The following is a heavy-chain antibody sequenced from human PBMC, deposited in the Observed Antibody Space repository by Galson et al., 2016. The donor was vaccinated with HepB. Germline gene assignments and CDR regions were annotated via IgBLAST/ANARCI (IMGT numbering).Heavy chain of an antibody. D-gene: IGHD3-10*01. Sequence: LRLSCAASGFTFSSYGMHWVRQAPGKGLEWMAVIWYDGSNKYYADSVKGRFTISRDNSKNALYLQMNSLRAEDTAVYYCARGVGYGSGSHFDYWGQGTLVTVSS. CDR1: GFTFSSYG. CDR3: ARGVGYGSGSHFDY. J-gene: IGHJ4*02. CDR2: IWYDGSNK. V-gene: IGHV3-33*01.